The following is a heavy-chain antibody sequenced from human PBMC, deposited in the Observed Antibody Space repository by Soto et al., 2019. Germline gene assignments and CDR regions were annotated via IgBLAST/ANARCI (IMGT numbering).Heavy chain of an antibody. CDR1: GFTFSSDG. CDR2: ISYDGSNK. CDR3: AKYRSGWFGTWYFDL. D-gene: IGHD6-19*01. Sequence: QVQLVESGGGVVQPGRSLRLSCAASGFTFSSDGMHWVRQAPGKGLEWVAVISYDGSNKYYADSVKGRFTISRDNSKNTLYLQMNSLRAEDTAVYYCAKYRSGWFGTWYFDLWGRGTLVTVSS. J-gene: IGHJ2*01. V-gene: IGHV3-30*18.